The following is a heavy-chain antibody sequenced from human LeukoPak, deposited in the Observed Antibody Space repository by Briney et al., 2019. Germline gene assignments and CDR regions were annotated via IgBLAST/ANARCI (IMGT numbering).Heavy chain of an antibody. J-gene: IGHJ4*02. V-gene: IGHV5-51*01. CDR2: IYPGDSDT. CDR3: ARHDSTVQTGMRGPIDY. CDR1: GYSFTSYW. D-gene: IGHD4-17*01. Sequence: GESLKISCKGSGYSFTSYWIGWVRQMPGKGLEWMGIIYPGDSDTRYSPSFQGQVTISADKSISTAYLQWSSLKASDTAMYYCARHDSTVQTGMRGPIDYWGQGTLVTVSS.